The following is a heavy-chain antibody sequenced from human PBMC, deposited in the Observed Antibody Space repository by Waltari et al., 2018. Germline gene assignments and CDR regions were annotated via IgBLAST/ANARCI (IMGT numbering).Heavy chain of an antibody. V-gene: IGHV4-4*09. CDR3: ARVRQSFDAFDI. Sequence: QVQLQESGPGLVKPSETLSLTCTVPGGSISSYYWSWFRQPPGKGLEWIGDIYTTASTNYTPALKSRGTISVDTSKNQCSLKLSSGTAADAAVYDCARVRQSFDAFDIWGQGTMVTVSS. CDR2: IYTTAST. J-gene: IGHJ3*02. CDR1: GGSISSYY.